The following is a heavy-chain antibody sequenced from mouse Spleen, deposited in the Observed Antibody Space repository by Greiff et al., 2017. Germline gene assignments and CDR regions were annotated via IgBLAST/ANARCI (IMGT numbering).Heavy chain of an antibody. Sequence: VMLVESGPGLVQPSQSLSITCTVSGFSLTSYGVHWVRQSPGKGLEWLGVIWRGGSTDYNAAFISRLSISKDNSKSKVFFKMNSLQADDTAIYYCARSGNLYYFDYWGQGTTLTVSS. CDR3: ARSGNLYYFDY. CDR1: GFSLTSYG. D-gene: IGHD2-1*01. J-gene: IGHJ2*01. V-gene: IGHV2-2*01. CDR2: IWRGGST.